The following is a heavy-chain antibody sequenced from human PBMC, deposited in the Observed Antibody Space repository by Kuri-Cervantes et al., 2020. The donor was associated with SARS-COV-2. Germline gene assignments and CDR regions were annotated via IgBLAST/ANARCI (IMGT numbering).Heavy chain of an antibody. CDR1: GGSISSGGYY. CDR3: AREGGSRYHDAFDI. J-gene: IGHJ3*02. D-gene: IGHD2-15*01. CDR2: IYHSGST. V-gene: IGHV4-30-2*01. Sequence: LRLSCTVSGGSISSGGYYWSWIRQPPGKGLEWIGYIYHSGSTYYNPSLKSRVTISVDTSKNQFSLKLSSVTAADTAVYYCAREGGSRYHDAFDIWGQGTMVTVSS.